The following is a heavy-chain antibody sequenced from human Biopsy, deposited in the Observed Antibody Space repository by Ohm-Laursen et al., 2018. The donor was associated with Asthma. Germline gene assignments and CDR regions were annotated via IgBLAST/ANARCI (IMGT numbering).Heavy chain of an antibody. V-gene: IGHV4-30-4*01. CDR2: IRYSGST. CDR1: GASIKTDDHY. J-gene: IGHJ5*02. D-gene: IGHD6-19*01. Sequence: TLSLTCTVSGASIKTDDHYWSWLRQPPGKGLEWFGFIRYSGSTSYNPSLKGGVTISVDTSKNQFSLKLSSATAADTAVYYCARASVAASSNWFDPWGQGTLVTVSS. CDR3: ARASVAASSNWFDP.